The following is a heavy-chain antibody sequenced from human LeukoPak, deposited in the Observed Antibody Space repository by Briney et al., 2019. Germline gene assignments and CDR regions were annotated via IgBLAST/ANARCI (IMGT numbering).Heavy chain of an antibody. CDR3: ASNYGDYRAYYFDY. V-gene: IGHV3-74*01. J-gene: IGHJ4*02. CDR1: GFTLTTYW. D-gene: IGHD4-17*01. CDR2: IKSDGSST. Sequence: PGGSLRLSCAASGFTLTTYWMHWVRQAPGKGLVWVSRIKSDGSSTSYADSVKGRFTVSRDSAKNSLYLQMNSLRAEDTAVYYCASNYGDYRAYYFDYWGQGTLVTVSS.